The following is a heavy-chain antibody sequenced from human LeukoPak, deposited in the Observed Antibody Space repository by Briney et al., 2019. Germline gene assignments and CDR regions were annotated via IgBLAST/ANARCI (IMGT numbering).Heavy chain of an antibody. V-gene: IGHV3-7*01. D-gene: IGHD6-19*01. CDR2: TKQDGSEK. Sequence: GGSLRLSCAASGFTLSRYWMTWVRQAPGKGLEWVANTKQDGSEKYYVDSVKGRFTISRDNAKNSLYLQVNSLRAEDTAVYYCARDLGSGWYGAVDYWGQGTLVTVSS. J-gene: IGHJ4*02. CDR3: ARDLGSGWYGAVDY. CDR1: GFTLSRYW.